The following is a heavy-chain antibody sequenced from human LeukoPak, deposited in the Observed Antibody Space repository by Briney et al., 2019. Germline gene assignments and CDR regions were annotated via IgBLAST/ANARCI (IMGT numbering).Heavy chain of an antibody. Sequence: SETLSLICAVYGGSFSGYYWSWIRQPPGKGLEWIGEINHSGSTNYNPSLKSRVTISVDTSKNQFSLKLSSVTAADTAVYYCARGRAYYYDSSGYAYWGQGTLVTVSS. CDR1: GGSFSGYY. V-gene: IGHV4-34*01. J-gene: IGHJ4*02. D-gene: IGHD3-22*01. CDR3: ARGRAYYYDSSGYAY. CDR2: INHSGST.